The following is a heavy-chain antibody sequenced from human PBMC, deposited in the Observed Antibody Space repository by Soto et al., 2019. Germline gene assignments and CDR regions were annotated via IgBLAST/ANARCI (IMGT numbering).Heavy chain of an antibody. CDR3: TTAYRVRFGDDY. CDR1: GFTFSNAW. CDR2: IKSKTDGGTT. J-gene: IGHJ4*02. D-gene: IGHD3-10*01. V-gene: IGHV3-15*07. Sequence: GGSLRLSCAASGFTFSNAWMNWVRQAPGKGLEWVGRIKSKTDGGTTDYAAPVKGRFTISRDDSKNTLYLQMNSLKTEDTAVYDCTTAYRVRFGDDYWGQGTLVTVSS.